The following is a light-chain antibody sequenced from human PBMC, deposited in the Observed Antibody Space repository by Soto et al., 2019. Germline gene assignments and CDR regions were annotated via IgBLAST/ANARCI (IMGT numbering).Light chain of an antibody. CDR3: QLYNSYPPMYT. Sequence: DIQMTQSPSTLSASVGDRVTITCRASQTIGSLLAWYQQKAGRAPKLLIYKASTLESGVPSRFSGSRSVTEFTRTIISLQPDDFATYYCQLYNSYPPMYTFGQGTKLEI. CDR2: KAS. CDR1: QTIGSL. J-gene: IGKJ2*01. V-gene: IGKV1-5*03.